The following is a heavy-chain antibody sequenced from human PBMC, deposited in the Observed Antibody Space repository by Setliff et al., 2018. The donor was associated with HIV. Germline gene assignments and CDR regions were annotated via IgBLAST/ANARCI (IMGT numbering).Heavy chain of an antibody. D-gene: IGHD6-6*01. Sequence: GGSLRLSCVVSGFSVSSNYMSWVRQAPGKGLEWVSGISDSGGSTYYADSVKGRFTISRDNSKNTLNLQMNSLRAEDTAVYYCASGYSSSSPRRDYWGQGTLVTVSS. CDR2: ISDSGGST. CDR3: ASGYSSSSPRRDY. J-gene: IGHJ4*02. V-gene: IGHV3-23*01. CDR1: GFSVSSNY.